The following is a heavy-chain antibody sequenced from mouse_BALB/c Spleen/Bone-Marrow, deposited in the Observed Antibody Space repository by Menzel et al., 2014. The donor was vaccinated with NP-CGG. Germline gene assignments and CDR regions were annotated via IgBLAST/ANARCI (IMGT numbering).Heavy chain of an antibody. CDR1: GYTFTSYW. CDR3: ARWGFDY. V-gene: IGHV1S81*02. Sequence: VQLQQSGAELVKPGASVKLSCKASGYTFTSYWMHWVKQRPGQGLEWIGEINPSNGRTNYNEKFKSKATLTVDKSSSTAYMQLSSPTSEDSAVYYCARWGFDYWGQGTTLTVSS. J-gene: IGHJ2*01. CDR2: INPSNGRT.